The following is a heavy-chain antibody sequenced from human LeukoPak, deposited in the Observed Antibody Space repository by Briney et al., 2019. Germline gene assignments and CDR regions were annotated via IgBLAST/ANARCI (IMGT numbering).Heavy chain of an antibody. CDR2: LYNAGTT. V-gene: IGHV3-53*01. D-gene: IGHD2-15*01. Sequence: GGSLRLSCVASGFIVSNNYMSWVRQAPGKGLEWVSVLYNAGTTYYADSVKGRFTISRDNSKNTLYLQMYSLRAEDTAVYYCTRDLNSGGSCWGQGTLVIVSS. J-gene: IGHJ4*02. CDR1: GFIVSNNY. CDR3: TRDLNSGGSC.